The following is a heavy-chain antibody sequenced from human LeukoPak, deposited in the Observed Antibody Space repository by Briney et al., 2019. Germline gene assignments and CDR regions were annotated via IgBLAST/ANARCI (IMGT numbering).Heavy chain of an antibody. J-gene: IGHJ4*02. D-gene: IGHD3-16*01. V-gene: IGHV3-23*01. Sequence: GGSLRLSCAASGFTFSSYAMTWVHQAPGKGLGWVSTISDSGGNTYYADSVAGRFTISRGNSRDTLYLQMNSLRADDTAVYFCARGGFLGPDYWGQGTLVTVSS. CDR3: ARGGFLGPDY. CDR2: ISDSGGNT. CDR1: GFTFSSYA.